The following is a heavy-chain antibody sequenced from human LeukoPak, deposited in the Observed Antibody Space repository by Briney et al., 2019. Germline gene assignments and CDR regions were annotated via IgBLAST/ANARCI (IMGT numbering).Heavy chain of an antibody. CDR3: ARHEDRGVTRFYYYRIDV. Sequence: PSETLSLTCTVSGGSISGYFWSWIRQPAGKGLEWIGRIYATGTTNYNPSLKSRVTMSVDTSKNQFSLNLTSVTAADTAVYYCARHEDRGVTRFYYYRIDVWGQGTTVTVSS. D-gene: IGHD3-10*01. J-gene: IGHJ6*02. CDR1: GGSISGYF. CDR2: IYATGTT. V-gene: IGHV4-4*07.